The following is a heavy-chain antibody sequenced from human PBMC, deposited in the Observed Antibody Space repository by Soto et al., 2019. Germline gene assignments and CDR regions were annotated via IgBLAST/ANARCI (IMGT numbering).Heavy chain of an antibody. CDR2: INPNSGGT. Sequence: ASVNVSCKASGYTFTGYYMHWVRQAPGQGLEWMGWINPNSGGTNYAQKFQGWVTMTRDTSISTAYMELSRLRSDDTAVYYCAREVVGATGRSAFDIWGQGTMVTVSS. CDR3: AREVVGATGRSAFDI. D-gene: IGHD1-26*01. CDR1: GYTFTGYY. V-gene: IGHV1-2*04. J-gene: IGHJ3*02.